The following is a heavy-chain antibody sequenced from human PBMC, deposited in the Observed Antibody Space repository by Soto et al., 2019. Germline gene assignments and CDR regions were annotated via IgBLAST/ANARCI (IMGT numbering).Heavy chain of an antibody. Sequence: PGGSLRLSCAASGFTFSSYAMSWVRQAPGKGLEWVSAISGSGGSTYYADSVKGRFTISRDNSKNTLYLQMNSLRAEDTAVYYCAKVPTFYYYYDMDVWGQGTTVTVSS. CDR3: AKVPTFYYYYDMDV. CDR1: GFTFSSYA. CDR2: ISGSGGST. J-gene: IGHJ6*02. V-gene: IGHV3-23*01.